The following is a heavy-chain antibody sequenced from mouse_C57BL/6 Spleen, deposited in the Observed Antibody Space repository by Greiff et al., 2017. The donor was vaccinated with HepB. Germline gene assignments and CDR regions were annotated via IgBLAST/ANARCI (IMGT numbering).Heavy chain of an antibody. CDR2: IHPNSGST. CDR3: ARGTGTGYFDY. J-gene: IGHJ2*01. V-gene: IGHV1-64*01. CDR1: GYTFTSYW. Sequence: VQLKQSGAELVKPGASVKLSCKASGYTFTSYWMHWVKQRPGQGLEWIGMIHPNSGSTNYNEKFKSKATLTVDKSSSTAYMQLSSLTSEDSAVYYCARGTGTGYFDYWGQGTTLTVSS. D-gene: IGHD3-3*01.